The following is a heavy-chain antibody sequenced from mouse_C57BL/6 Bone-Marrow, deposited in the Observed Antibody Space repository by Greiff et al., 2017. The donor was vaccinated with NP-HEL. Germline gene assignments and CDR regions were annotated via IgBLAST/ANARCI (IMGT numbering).Heavy chain of an antibody. J-gene: IGHJ1*03. D-gene: IGHD1-1*02. CDR2: ISNLAYSI. CDR3: ARHGGTGWYFDV. V-gene: IGHV5-15*01. Sequence: EVQGVESGGGLVQPGGSLKLSCAASGFTFSDYGMAWVRQAPRKGPEWVAFISNLAYSIYYADTVTGRFTISRENAKNTLYLEMSSLRSEDTAMYYCARHGGTGWYFDVWGTGTTVTVSS. CDR1: GFTFSDYG.